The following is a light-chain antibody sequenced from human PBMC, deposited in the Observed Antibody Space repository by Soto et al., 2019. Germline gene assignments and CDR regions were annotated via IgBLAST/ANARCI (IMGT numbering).Light chain of an antibody. CDR1: QSVGSN. J-gene: IGKJ1*01. CDR2: GAS. V-gene: IGKV3-15*01. CDR3: QQYYHWWA. Sequence: EIVMTPSPATLSVSPGDRATLSCRASQSVGSNLDWYQQKPGQAPRLLIYGASTRVTGIPARFSGSGSGTEFTLIISSLQSEDFAVSQCQQYYHWWAFGQGTKVDI.